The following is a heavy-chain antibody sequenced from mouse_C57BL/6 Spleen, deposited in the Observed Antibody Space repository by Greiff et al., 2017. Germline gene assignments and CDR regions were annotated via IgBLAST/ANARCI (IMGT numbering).Heavy chain of an antibody. CDR1: GFTFSSYA. CDR3: ARDRDGSSYYVDY. CDR2: ISDGGSYT. V-gene: IGHV5-4*01. J-gene: IGHJ2*01. D-gene: IGHD1-1*01. Sequence: EVKLVESGGGLVKPGGSLKLSCAASGFTFSSYAMSWVRQTPEKRLEWVATISDGGSYTYYPDNVKGRFTISRDNAKNNLYLQMSHLKSEDTAMYYCARDRDGSSYYVDYWGQGTTLTVSS.